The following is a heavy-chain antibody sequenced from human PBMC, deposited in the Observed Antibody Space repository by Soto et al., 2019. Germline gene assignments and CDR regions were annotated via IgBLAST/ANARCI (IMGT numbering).Heavy chain of an antibody. CDR2: ISAYNGNT. V-gene: IGHV1-18*01. J-gene: IGHJ6*03. CDR3: ARQGLYSSSHYYMDV. Sequence: ASVKVSCKASGYTFTSYGMSWVRQAPGQGLEWMGWISAYNGNTNYAQKLQGRVTMTTVTSTTTAYIELRSLRSDDTAVYYCARQGLYSSSHYYMDVWGKGTTVTVSS. D-gene: IGHD6-6*01. CDR1: GYTFTSYG.